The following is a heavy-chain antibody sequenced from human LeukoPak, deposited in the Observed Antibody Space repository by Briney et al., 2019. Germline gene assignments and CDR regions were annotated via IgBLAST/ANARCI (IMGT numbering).Heavy chain of an antibody. CDR2: IKSKTDGGTT. J-gene: IGHJ4*02. V-gene: IGHV3-15*01. D-gene: IGHD6-6*01. CDR1: GFTFSNAW. CDR3: TTILWDSNSMDFDY. Sequence: GGSLRLSCAASGFTFSNAWMSWVRQAPGKGLEWVGRIKSKTDGGTTDYAAPVKARFTISRDDSKNTLYLQMNSLKTEDTAVYYCTTILWDSNSMDFDYWGQGTLVTVSS.